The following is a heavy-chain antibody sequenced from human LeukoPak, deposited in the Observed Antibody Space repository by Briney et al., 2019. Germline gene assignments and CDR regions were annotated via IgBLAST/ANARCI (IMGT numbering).Heavy chain of an antibody. CDR2: ISAYNGNT. CDR1: GYTFTSYG. Sequence: APVKVSCKASGYTFTSYGISWVQQAPGQGLEWMGWISAYNGNTNYAQKLQGRLTMTTDTSTSTAYMELWSLRSDDTAVYYCARVSSSGWSDFDYWGQGTLVTVSS. V-gene: IGHV1-18*01. D-gene: IGHD6-19*01. CDR3: ARVSSSGWSDFDY. J-gene: IGHJ4*02.